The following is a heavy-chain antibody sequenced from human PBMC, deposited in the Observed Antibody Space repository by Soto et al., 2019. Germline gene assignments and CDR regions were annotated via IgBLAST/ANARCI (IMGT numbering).Heavy chain of an antibody. V-gene: IGHV1-69*01. J-gene: IGHJ4*02. CDR2: IIPIFGTA. Sequence: QVQLVQSGAEVKKPGSSVKVSCKASGGTFSSYAISWVRQAPGQGLEWMGGIIPIFGTANYAQKFQGRVTITADETTSTAYMELSSLRSEDTAVYYCAAAVWFGELTHYFDYWGQGTLVTVSS. CDR1: GGTFSSYA. CDR3: AAAVWFGELTHYFDY. D-gene: IGHD3-10*01.